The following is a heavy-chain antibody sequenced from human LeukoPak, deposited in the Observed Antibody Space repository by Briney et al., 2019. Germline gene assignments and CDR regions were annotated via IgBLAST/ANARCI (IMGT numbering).Heavy chain of an antibody. J-gene: IGHJ4*02. CDR2: ISGSGGST. D-gene: IGHD1-1*01. CDR3: AKVVGYNYGYYDY. V-gene: IGHV3-23*01. CDR1: GFTVSSNY. Sequence: GGSLRLSCAASGFTVSSNYMSWVRQAPGKGLEWVSAISGSGGSTYYADSVKGRFTISRDKSKNTLYLQMNSLRAEDTAVYYCAKVVGYNYGYYDYWGQGTLVTVSS.